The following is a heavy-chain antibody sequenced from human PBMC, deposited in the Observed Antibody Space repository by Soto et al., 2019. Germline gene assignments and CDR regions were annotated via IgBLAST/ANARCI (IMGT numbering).Heavy chain of an antibody. CDR2: LSDSGYTI. J-gene: IGHJ4*02. CDR3: ARDRDYRVCLDY. D-gene: IGHD4-4*01. V-gene: IGHV3-11*01. Sequence: PGGPLRLSCEASGFIFPDYYMSWIRQAPGKGPEWVSYLSDSGYTIFYADSVKGRFTISRDNAKKSLYLQMNSLRAEDTAIYYCARDRDYRVCLDYWGQGTPVTVSS. CDR1: GFIFPDYY.